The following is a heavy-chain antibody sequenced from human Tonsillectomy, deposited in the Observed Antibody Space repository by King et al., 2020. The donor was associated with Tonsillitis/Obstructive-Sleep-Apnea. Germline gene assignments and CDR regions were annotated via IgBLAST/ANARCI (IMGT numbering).Heavy chain of an antibody. D-gene: IGHD2-21*01. Sequence: VQLVESGAEVKKPGASVKVSCKASGYTFTSYYMHWVRQAPGQGLEWMGIINPSGGSTSYAQKFQGRVTMTRDTSTSTVYMELRSLGSEDTAVYYCARLSRRLWGWDYWGQGTLVTVSS. V-gene: IGHV1-46*01. J-gene: IGHJ4*02. CDR2: INPSGGST. CDR3: ARLSRRLWGWDY. CDR1: GYTFTSYY.